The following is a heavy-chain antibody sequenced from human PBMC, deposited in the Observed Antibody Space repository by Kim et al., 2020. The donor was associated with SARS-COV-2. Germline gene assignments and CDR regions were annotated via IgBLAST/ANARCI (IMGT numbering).Heavy chain of an antibody. J-gene: IGHJ5*02. V-gene: IGHV1-18*01. Sequence: AQQLQGRVTMTTYTSTSPAYMELRSLRSDDTAVYYCARDGAAATVWFDPWGQGTLVTVSS. D-gene: IGHD6-13*01. CDR3: ARDGAAATVWFDP.